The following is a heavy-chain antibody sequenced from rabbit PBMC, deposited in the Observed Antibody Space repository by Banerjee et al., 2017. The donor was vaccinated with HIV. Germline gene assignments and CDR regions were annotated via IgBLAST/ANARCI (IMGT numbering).Heavy chain of an antibody. V-gene: IGHV1S45*01. Sequence: QEQLEESGGDLVKPGGTLTLTCKASGFSFSSNYWICWVRQAPGKGLEWIGCIHTDNGNTYYASWAKGRFTISKTSSTTVTLQMTSLTAADTATYFCARGDTNNDNSFKLWGPGTLVTVS. CDR3: ARGDTNNDNSFKL. CDR1: GFSFSSNYW. D-gene: IGHD1-1*01. J-gene: IGHJ4*01. CDR2: IHTDNGNT.